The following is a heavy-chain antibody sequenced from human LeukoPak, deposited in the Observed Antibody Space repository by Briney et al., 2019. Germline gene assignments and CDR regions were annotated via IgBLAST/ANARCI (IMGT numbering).Heavy chain of an antibody. CDR1: VGSISSSSYY. V-gene: IGHV4-39*01. CDR3: ARGTTVTTLGS. Sequence: PSETLSLTCTVRVGSISSSSYYWGWIRQPPGKGLEWIGSIYYSGSAYYNPSLKSRVTISVDTSKNQYSLKLSSVTAADTAVYYCARGTTVTTLGSWGQGTLVTVSS. D-gene: IGHD4-17*01. J-gene: IGHJ5*02. CDR2: IYYSGSA.